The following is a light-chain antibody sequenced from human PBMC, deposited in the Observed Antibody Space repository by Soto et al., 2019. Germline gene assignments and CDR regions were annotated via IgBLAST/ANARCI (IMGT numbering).Light chain of an antibody. CDR2: GPS. CDR3: DHYGSSPCT. CDR1: QSVSSSY. Sequence: EMVLTQSPGTLSLSPGERATVSGRASQSVSSSYLAWYQQKPGQAPRLLIYGPSNRATGIPDGFTGSVSGTDSTLTISMLEPEDFAVYYCDHYGSSPCTFVQGTQVVIK. J-gene: IGKJ2*02. V-gene: IGKV3-20*01.